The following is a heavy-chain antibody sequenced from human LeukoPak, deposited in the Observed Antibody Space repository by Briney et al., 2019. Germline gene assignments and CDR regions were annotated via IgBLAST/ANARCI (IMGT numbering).Heavy chain of an antibody. CDR3: AGEEGNLVLKWFDR. J-gene: IGHJ5*02. V-gene: IGHV6-1*01. CDR2: TYYRSNLYN. D-gene: IGHD6-6*01. Sequence: SQTVSFTCAICGDTLSSNSAAWHWLRRSPSRGLEWLVRTYYRSNLYNDHAVSVKNRNTINPDTSMHPFSLQLSSVTPEDTAVYCSAGEEGNLVLKWFDRGSEGTL. CDR1: GDTLSSNSAA.